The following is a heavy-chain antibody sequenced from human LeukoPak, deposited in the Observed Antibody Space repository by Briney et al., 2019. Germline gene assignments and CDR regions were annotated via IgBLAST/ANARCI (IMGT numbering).Heavy chain of an antibody. CDR2: ISWNSGSI. D-gene: IGHD3-22*01. J-gene: IGHJ3*02. CDR1: GFAFDDYA. CDR3: AKDARYYYDSSGPRDDAFDI. V-gene: IGHV3-9*01. Sequence: GGSLRLSCAASGFAFDDYAMHWVRQAPGKGLEWVSGISWNSGSIGYADSVKGRFTISRDNAKNSLYLQMNSLRAEDTALYYCAKDARYYYDSSGPRDDAFDIWGQGTMVTVSS.